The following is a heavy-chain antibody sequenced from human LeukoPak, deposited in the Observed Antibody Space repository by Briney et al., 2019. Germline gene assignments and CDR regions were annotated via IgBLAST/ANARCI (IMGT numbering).Heavy chain of an antibody. CDR1: GFTFSDYY. D-gene: IGHD6-13*01. J-gene: IGHJ4*02. Sequence: PGGSLRLSCAASGFTFSDYYMSWIRQAPGKGLEWVSGISGSGGSTYYADSVKGRFTISRDNSKNTLYLQMNSLRAEDTAVYYCAKWFYSSSWYPFDYWGQGTLVTVSS. CDR3: AKWFYSSSWYPFDY. V-gene: IGHV3-23*01. CDR2: ISGSGGST.